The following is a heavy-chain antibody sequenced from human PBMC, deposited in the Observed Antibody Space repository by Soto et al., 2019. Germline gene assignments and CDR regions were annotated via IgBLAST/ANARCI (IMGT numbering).Heavy chain of an antibody. Sequence: QVHLVQSGAEVKKPGASVKVSCKGSGYTFTRYGITWVRQAPGQGLEWMGWISAHNGNTDYAQKLQGRVTVTRDTSTSTAYMELRSLRSDDTAVSYCARGRYGDYWGQGDLVTVSS. CDR3: ARGRYGDY. D-gene: IGHD1-1*01. J-gene: IGHJ4*02. CDR1: GYTFTRYG. CDR2: ISAHNGNT. V-gene: IGHV1-18*01.